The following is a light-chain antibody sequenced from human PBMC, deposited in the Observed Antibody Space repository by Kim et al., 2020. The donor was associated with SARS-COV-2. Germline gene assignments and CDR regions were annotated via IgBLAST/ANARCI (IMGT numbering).Light chain of an antibody. CDR2: QDS. Sequence: YELTQRPSVSVPPGQTASITCSGDKLGDKYACWYQQKPGQSPVLVIYQDSKRPSEIPERFSGSNSGNTATLTISGTQAMDEAYYYCQAWDSSTATYVFGTGTKVTVL. V-gene: IGLV3-1*01. CDR3: QAWDSSTATYV. CDR1: KLGDKY. J-gene: IGLJ1*01.